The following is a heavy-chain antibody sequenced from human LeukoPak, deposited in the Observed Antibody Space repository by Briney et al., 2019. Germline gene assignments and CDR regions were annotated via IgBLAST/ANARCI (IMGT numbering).Heavy chain of an antibody. Sequence: ASVKVSCKASGYTFTSYGISWVRQAPGQGLEWMGWISAYNGNTNYAQKLQGRVTVTTDTSTSTAYMELRSLRSDDTAVYYCARDTPDDYYDSSGYYYGHDAFDIWGQGTMVTVSS. CDR3: ARDTPDDYYDSSGYYYGHDAFDI. J-gene: IGHJ3*02. CDR2: ISAYNGNT. D-gene: IGHD3-22*01. CDR1: GYTFTSYG. V-gene: IGHV1-18*01.